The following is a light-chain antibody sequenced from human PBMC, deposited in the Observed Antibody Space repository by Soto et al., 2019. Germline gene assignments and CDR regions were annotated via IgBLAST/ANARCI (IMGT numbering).Light chain of an antibody. J-gene: IGKJ4*01. CDR3: QQYTNWPPLT. CDR2: GAS. Sequence: EIVMTQSPATLSVSPGERATLSCRASQSVSSNLAWYQQKPGQAPRLLIYGASIRATGIPARFSGSGSGTDLTLTISSLQSEDFAVHYCQQYTNWPPLTFGGGTKVEIK. V-gene: IGKV3D-15*01. CDR1: QSVSSN.